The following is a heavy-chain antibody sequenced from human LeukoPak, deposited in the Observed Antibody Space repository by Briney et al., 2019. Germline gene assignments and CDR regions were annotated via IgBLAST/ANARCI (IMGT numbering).Heavy chain of an antibody. D-gene: IGHD2-21*02. V-gene: IGHV3-23*01. CDR3: ARDRHDCTHYFDY. Sequence: GGSLRLSCAVSGFTFSNYAMSWVRQAPGKGLEWVSAIGRSGAGTTYYADSVKGRFTISRDNSKNTLYLQMNSLRAEDTAVYYCARDRHDCTHYFDYWGQGTLVTVSS. CDR1: GFTFSNYA. J-gene: IGHJ4*02. CDR2: IGRSGAGTT.